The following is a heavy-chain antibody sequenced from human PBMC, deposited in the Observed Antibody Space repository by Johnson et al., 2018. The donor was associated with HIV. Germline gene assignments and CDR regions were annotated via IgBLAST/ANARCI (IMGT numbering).Heavy chain of an antibody. CDR2: IGFDGTNK. CDR1: GFTFNEHG. CDR3: ARDVRMDKAFDI. V-gene: IGHV3-30*03. Sequence: QVQLVESEGGVVRPGGSLRLSCVASGFTFNEHGMSWVRQVPGKGLEWVAVIGFDGTNKYYADSLKGRFTISRDNSKNTLHLQMNSLRAEDTAVYYCARDVRMDKAFDIWGQGTMVTVSS. D-gene: IGHD2-15*01. J-gene: IGHJ3*02.